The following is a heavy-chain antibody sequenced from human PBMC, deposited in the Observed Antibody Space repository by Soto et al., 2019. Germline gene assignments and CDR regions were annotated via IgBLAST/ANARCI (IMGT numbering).Heavy chain of an antibody. Sequence: SETLSLTCTVSGGSFSSSSYYWGWIRQPPGKGLEWIGSIYYSGSTYYNPSLKSRVTISVDTSKNQFSLKLSSVTAADTAVYYCARGDIVVVVSWFDPWGQGTLVTVSS. V-gene: IGHV4-39*01. CDR2: IYYSGST. J-gene: IGHJ5*02. D-gene: IGHD2-15*01. CDR3: ARGDIVVVVSWFDP. CDR1: GGSFSSSSYY.